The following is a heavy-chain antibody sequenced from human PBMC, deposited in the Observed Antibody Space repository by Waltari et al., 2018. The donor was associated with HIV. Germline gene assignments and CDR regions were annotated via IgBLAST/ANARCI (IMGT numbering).Heavy chain of an antibody. CDR2: IMYDENDK. CDR1: ELSFSKYV. Sequence: QVQLVESGGGVVQPGRSLRLSCRASELSFSKYVMHWVRHGRGKGMELVAVIMYDENDKRYEDAVEGRFVISRDSSTVYLEMSSLRPEDTAVYYCAREDAGYSYGYSAFDIWGQGTLVIVSS. V-gene: IGHV3-30*03. CDR3: AREDAGYSYGYSAFDI. J-gene: IGHJ3*02. D-gene: IGHD5-18*01.